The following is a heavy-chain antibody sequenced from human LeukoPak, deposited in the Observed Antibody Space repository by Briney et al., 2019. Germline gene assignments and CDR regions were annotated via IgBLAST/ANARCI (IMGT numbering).Heavy chain of an antibody. J-gene: IGHJ4*02. V-gene: IGHV5-10-1*01. D-gene: IGHD5-18*01. CDR2: IDPSDSYT. Sequence: GESLKISCKGSGYSFTTYCIIWVRKMPGKGLECMGRIDPSDSYTNYSPSFQGHVTISADKSISTAYLQWSSLKASDTAMYYCVRHEGGYSFGSDWGQGTLVTVSS. CDR1: GYSFTTYC. CDR3: VRHEGGYSFGSD.